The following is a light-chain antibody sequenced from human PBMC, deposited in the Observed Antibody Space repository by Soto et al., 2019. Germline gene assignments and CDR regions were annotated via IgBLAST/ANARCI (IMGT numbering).Light chain of an antibody. CDR2: DND. Sequence: QSVLTQPSSVSVDTGQKVTISCSGSSSNIGSNFVAWYQQLPGTAPKLLIFDNDNRPSGIPDRFSGSKSGTSATLGIDGLQTGEEADYYCGASDGRLSAYVFGIGPKVTVL. CDR1: SSNIGSNF. CDR3: GASDGRLSAYV. J-gene: IGLJ1*01. V-gene: IGLV1-51*01.